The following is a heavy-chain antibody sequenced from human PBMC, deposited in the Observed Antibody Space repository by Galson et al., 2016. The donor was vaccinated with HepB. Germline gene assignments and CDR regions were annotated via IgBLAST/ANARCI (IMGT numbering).Heavy chain of an antibody. CDR3: ARGFGYCSGGRCAAGDFFDS. Sequence: SVKVSCKASGYTFTSHEINWVRQATGQGLEWMGWMNPNSGKAGYAQKFQGRVTMIRDTSISSVYMELSSLRSEDSAVYYCARGFGYCSGGRCAAGDFFDSWGQGTLVTISS. D-gene: IGHD2-15*01. CDR2: MNPNSGKA. V-gene: IGHV1-8*01. CDR1: GYTFTSHE. J-gene: IGHJ5*01.